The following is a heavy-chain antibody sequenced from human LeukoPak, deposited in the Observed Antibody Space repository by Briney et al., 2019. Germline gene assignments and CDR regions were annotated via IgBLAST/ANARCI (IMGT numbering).Heavy chain of an antibody. CDR2: ISGSGGST. D-gene: IGHD3-16*02. CDR1: GFTFSSYA. Sequence: QPGGSLRLSCAASGFTFSSYAMSWVRQAPGKGLEWVSAISGSGGSTYYADSVKGRFTISRDNSKNTLYLQMNSLRAKDTAVYYCAKEGLRLGELSLSAFDYWGQGTLVTVSS. J-gene: IGHJ4*02. CDR3: AKEGLRLGELSLSAFDY. V-gene: IGHV3-23*01.